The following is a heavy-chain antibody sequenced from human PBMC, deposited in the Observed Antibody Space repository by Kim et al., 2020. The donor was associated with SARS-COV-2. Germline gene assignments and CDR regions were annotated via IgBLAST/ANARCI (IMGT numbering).Heavy chain of an antibody. Sequence: GGSLRLSCAASGFTFSDYYMSWIRQAPGKGLEWVSYISSSGSTIYYADSVKGRFTISRDNAKNSLYLQMNSLRTEDTAVYYCARGTKIAAAPLDYWGQGTLVTVSS. D-gene: IGHD6-13*01. CDR3: ARGTKIAAAPLDY. CDR2: ISSSGSTI. V-gene: IGHV3-11*01. J-gene: IGHJ4*02. CDR1: GFTFSDYY.